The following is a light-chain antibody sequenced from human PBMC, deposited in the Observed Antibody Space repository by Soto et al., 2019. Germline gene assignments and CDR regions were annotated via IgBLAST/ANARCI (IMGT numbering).Light chain of an antibody. CDR3: QQYGGSRWT. V-gene: IGKV3-20*01. J-gene: IGKJ1*01. Sequence: EIVLTQSPGTLSLSPGERATLSCRASQSVSSTYLAWYQQKPGQAPRLLIYGASNRATGIPDRFSGSGSGTDFTLTFIILEPEDFAVYYCQQYGGSRWTFGQGTKVDIK. CDR2: GAS. CDR1: QSVSSTY.